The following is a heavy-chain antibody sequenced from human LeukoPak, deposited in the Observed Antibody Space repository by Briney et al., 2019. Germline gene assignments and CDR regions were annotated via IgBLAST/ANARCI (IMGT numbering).Heavy chain of an antibody. CDR2: IYHSGST. CDR3: ARRDCSSTSCSFDY. CDR1: GYSISSGYY. J-gene: IGHJ4*02. Sequence: PSETLSLTCAVSGYSISSGYYWGWIRQPPGKGLEWIGSIYHSGSTYYNPSLKSRVTISVDTSKNQFSLKPSSVTAADTAVYYCARRDCSSTSCSFDYWGQGTLVTVSS. D-gene: IGHD2-2*01. V-gene: IGHV4-38-2*01.